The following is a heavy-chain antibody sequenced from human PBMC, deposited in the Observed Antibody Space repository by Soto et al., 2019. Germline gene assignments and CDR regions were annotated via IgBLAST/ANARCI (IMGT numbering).Heavy chain of an antibody. Sequence: GGSLRLSCAASGFNFITSGMHWVRQAPGKGLEWVTVMWYDGTGEDYAESVKGRFTISRDNSKNTLFLQMNSLRAEDTAVYYCVREETLGTASFDFWGQGTLVTVSS. CDR2: MWYDGTGE. J-gene: IGHJ3*01. CDR3: VREETLGTASFDF. D-gene: IGHD2-21*02. V-gene: IGHV3-33*01. CDR1: GFNFITSG.